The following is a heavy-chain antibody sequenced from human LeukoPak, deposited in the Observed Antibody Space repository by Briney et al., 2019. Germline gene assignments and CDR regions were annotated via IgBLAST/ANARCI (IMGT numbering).Heavy chain of an antibody. D-gene: IGHD3-3*01. CDR1: GYTFTSYY. Sequence: ASVKVSCKASGYTFTSYYMHWVRQAPGQGLEWMGIINPSGGSTSYAQKFQGRVTMTRDTSTSTVYMELSSLRSEDTAVYYCARDSHPYDFWSGLLMGGEYYFDYWGQGTLVTVSS. J-gene: IGHJ4*02. V-gene: IGHV1-46*01. CDR3: ARDSHPYDFWSGLLMGGEYYFDY. CDR2: INPSGGST.